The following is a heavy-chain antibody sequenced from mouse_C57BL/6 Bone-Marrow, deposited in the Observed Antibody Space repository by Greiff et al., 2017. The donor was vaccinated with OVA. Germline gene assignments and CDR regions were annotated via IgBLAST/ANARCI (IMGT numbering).Heavy chain of an antibody. V-gene: IGHV1-5*01. CDR3: TRGYDGYFAWFAY. D-gene: IGHD2-3*01. CDR2: IYPGNSDT. CDR1: GYTFTSYW. J-gene: IGHJ3*01. Sequence: VQLQQSGTVLARPGASVKMSCKTSGYTFTSYWMHWVKQRPGQGLEWIGAIYPGNSDTSYNQKFTGKAKLTAVTSASTAYMELSSLTNEDSAVYYCTRGYDGYFAWFAYWGQGTLVTVSA.